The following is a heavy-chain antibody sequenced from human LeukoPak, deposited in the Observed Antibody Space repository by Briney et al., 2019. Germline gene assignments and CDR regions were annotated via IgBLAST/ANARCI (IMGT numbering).Heavy chain of an antibody. CDR1: GASISSYY. J-gene: IGHJ5*02. D-gene: IGHD2-2*01. CDR2: IYYSGNT. CDR3: ARQLGYCSTTSCYPWFDP. Sequence: ETLSLTCTVSGASISSYYWSWIRQPPGKGLEWIGYIYYSGNTKYNPSLTSRVTISVDTSKNQFSLKLSSVTAADTAVYYCARQLGYCSTTSCYPWFDPWGQGTLVTVSS. V-gene: IGHV4-59*01.